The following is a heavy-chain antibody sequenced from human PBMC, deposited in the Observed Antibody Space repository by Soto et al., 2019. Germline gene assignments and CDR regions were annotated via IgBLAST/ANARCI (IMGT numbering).Heavy chain of an antibody. CDR2: IIPIFGTA. J-gene: IGHJ6*02. Sequence: QVQLVQSGAEVKKPGSSVKVSYKASGGTFSSYAISWVRQAPGQGLEWMGGIIPIFGTANYAQKFQGRVTITADESTSTAYMELSSLRSEDTAVYYCARDPPYNCSGGSCYSRRLYYYYGMDVWGQGTTVTVSS. CDR1: GGTFSSYA. V-gene: IGHV1-69*12. CDR3: ARDPPYNCSGGSCYSRRLYYYYGMDV. D-gene: IGHD2-15*01.